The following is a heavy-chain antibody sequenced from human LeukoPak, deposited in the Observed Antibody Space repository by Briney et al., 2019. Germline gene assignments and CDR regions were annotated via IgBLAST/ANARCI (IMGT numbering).Heavy chain of an antibody. D-gene: IGHD5-18*01. CDR2: VYYSGGT. CDR1: GDSMNSFTYF. V-gene: IGHV4-31*03. CDR3: ARGGRGYSYGLDS. Sequence: SKTLSLTCTVSGDSMNSFTYFWTWIRQHRGKGLEWIGYVYYSGGTYVNPSLKRRLTMSADTPKNQFSLHLTSVTAADTAVYYCARGGRGYSYGLDSWGQGIPVTVSS. J-gene: IGHJ4*02.